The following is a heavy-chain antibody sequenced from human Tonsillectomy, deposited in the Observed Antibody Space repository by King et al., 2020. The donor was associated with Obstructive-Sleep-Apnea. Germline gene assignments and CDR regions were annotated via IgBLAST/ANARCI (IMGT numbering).Heavy chain of an antibody. V-gene: IGHV3-21*01. D-gene: IGHD3-9*01. CDR3: ASGPVLRYLLI. CDR1: GFTFNTYS. Sequence: VQLVESGGGLVKPGGSLRLSCAASGFTFNTYSMNWVRQAPGKGLEWVSSISSSSSYTQYADSVKGRFTISRDNAENSLYLQMVSLRAEDTAVYYCASGPVLRYLLIWGQGTMVTVSS. J-gene: IGHJ3*02. CDR2: ISSSSSYT.